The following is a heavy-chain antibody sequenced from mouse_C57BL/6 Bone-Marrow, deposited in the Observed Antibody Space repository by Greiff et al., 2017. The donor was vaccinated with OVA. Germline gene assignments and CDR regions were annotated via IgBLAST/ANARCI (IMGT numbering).Heavy chain of an antibody. Sequence: QVQLQQPGAELVKPGASVTLSCKASGYTFTSYWMQWVNQRPGKGLEWIGEIDPSDSYTNYHQKFKGKATLSVDTSSSTAYMQLSSLTSEDSAVYYCARGGYGTYWDYWGQGTTLTVAS. D-gene: IGHD2-1*01. J-gene: IGHJ2*01. CDR2: IDPSDSYT. V-gene: IGHV1-50*01. CDR3: ARGGYGTYWDY. CDR1: GYTFTSYW.